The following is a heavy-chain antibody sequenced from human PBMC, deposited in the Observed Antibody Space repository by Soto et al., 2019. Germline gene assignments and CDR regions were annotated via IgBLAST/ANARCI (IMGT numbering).Heavy chain of an antibody. CDR2: IIPILGIA. D-gene: IGHD2-2*01. J-gene: IGHJ6*03. CDR1: GGTFSSYT. CDR3: ASGSTSCYEVGGCKNLNYYYYYMDV. V-gene: IGHV1-69*02. Sequence: SVKVSCKASGGTFSSYTISWVRQAPGQGLEWMGRIIPILGIANYAQKFQGRVTITADKSTSTAYMELSSLRSEDTAVYYCASGSTSCYEVGGCKNLNYYYYYMDVWGKGTTVTVSS.